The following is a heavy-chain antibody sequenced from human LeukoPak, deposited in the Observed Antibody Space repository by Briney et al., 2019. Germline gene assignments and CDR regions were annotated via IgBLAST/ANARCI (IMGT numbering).Heavy chain of an antibody. CDR3: ARITDFWSGYYDY. J-gene: IGHJ4*02. CDR2: IYYSGST. CDR1: GGSISSSSYY. Sequence: PSETLSLTCTVSGGSISSSSYYWGWIRQPPGKGLEWSGSIYYSGSTYYNPALKSRVTISVETSKNQFSLQLSSVPAADTAVYYCARITDFWSGYYDYWGQGTLVTVSS. D-gene: IGHD3-3*01. V-gene: IGHV4-39*07.